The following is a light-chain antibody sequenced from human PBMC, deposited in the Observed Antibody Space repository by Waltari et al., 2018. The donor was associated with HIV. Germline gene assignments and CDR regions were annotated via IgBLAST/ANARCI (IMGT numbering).Light chain of an antibody. V-gene: IGLV3-19*01. Sequence: SSELTQDPAVSVALGQTVRITCQGDSLRTYSAGWYQQKPGQAPVLVISPIHDRPPGVPDRFSGTSSGNTASLTITGAQADDEADYYCNSRDSAGHHAVLGGGTKLTVL. J-gene: IGLJ2*01. CDR2: PIH. CDR3: NSRDSAGHHAV. CDR1: SLRTYS.